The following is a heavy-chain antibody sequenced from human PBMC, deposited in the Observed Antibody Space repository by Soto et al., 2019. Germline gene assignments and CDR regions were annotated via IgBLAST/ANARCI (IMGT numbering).Heavy chain of an antibody. CDR3: ARDPFSITGTDDAFDI. D-gene: IGHD1-20*01. J-gene: IGHJ3*02. CDR1: GFTFSSYS. V-gene: IGHV3-48*01. CDR2: ISSSSSTI. Sequence: GGSLRLSCAASGFTFSSYSMNWVRQAPGKGLEWVSYISSSSSTIYYADSVKGRFTISRDNAKNSLYLQMNSLRAEDTAVYYCARDPFSITGTDDAFDIWGQGTMVTVSS.